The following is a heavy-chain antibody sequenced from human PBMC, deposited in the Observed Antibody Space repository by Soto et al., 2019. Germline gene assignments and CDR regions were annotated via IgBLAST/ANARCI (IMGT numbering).Heavy chain of an antibody. D-gene: IGHD3-10*01. CDR1: GYTFTSYG. CDR3: SRDGMACFGECWCES. CDR2: ISAYNGNT. V-gene: IGHV1-18*01. Sequence: QVQLVQSGAEVKKPGASVKVSCKASGYTFTSYGISWVRQAPGQGLEWMGWISAYNGNTNYAQKLQGRVTMTTDTPTSTAYRELRSLRSDNTAVYFSSRDGMACFGECWCESWGQRPPVTVST. J-gene: IGHJ5*01.